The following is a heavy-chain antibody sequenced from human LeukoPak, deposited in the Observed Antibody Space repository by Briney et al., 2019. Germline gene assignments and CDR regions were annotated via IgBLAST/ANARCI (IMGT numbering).Heavy chain of an antibody. V-gene: IGHV4-30-2*01. CDR3: ARVGHWGSSWYVPVRYFDY. D-gene: IGHD6-13*01. CDR2: IYHSGST. Sequence: SQTLSLTCTVSGGSISSGGYYWSWIRQPPGKGLEWIGYIYHSGSTYYNPSLKSRVTISVDRSKNQFSLKLSSVTAADTAVYYCARVGHWGSSWYVPVRYFDYWGQGTLVTVSS. J-gene: IGHJ4*02. CDR1: GGSISSGGYY.